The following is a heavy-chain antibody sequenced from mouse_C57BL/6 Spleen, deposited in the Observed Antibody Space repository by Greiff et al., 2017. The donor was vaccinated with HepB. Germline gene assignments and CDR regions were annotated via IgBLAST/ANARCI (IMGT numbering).Heavy chain of an antibody. CDR2: IHPNSGST. J-gene: IGHJ2*01. D-gene: IGHD2-2*01. V-gene: IGHV1-64*01. Sequence: VQLQQSGAELVKPGASVKLSCKASGYTFTSYWMHWVKQRPGQGLEWIGMIHPNSGSTNYNEKFKSKATLTVDKSSSTAYMQLSSLTSEDSAVYYCARERGTMVTKREYYFDYWGQGTTLTVSS. CDR1: GYTFTSYW. CDR3: ARERGTMVTKREYYFDY.